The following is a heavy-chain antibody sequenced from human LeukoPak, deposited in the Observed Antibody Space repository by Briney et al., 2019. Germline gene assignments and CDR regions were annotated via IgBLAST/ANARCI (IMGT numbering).Heavy chain of an antibody. CDR2: ISYDGSNK. J-gene: IGHJ4*02. CDR3: AKDRRYYDSSGSDY. V-gene: IGHV3-30*18. Sequence: GGSLRLSCAASGFTFSNYGVHWVRQAPGKGLEWVAVISYDGSNKYYADSVKGRFTISRDNSKNTLFLQMNSLRVEDTAVYYCAKDRRYYDSSGSDYWGQGTLVTVSS. D-gene: IGHD3-22*01. CDR1: GFTFSNYG.